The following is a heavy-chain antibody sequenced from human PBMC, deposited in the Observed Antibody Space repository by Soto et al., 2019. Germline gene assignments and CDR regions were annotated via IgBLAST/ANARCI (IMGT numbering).Heavy chain of an antibody. Sequence: QITLKESGPTLVKPTQTLTLTCTFSGFSLTTSGVGVGWIRQPPGEALEWIALIYWDDDKRYSPSLKSRLTHPTDTSKNLVVLTMTNRDPANTATYFCAHSTTTVTWWFDPWGQGTLVTVSA. D-gene: IGHD4-17*01. CDR3: AHSTTTVTWWFDP. CDR1: GFSLTTSGVG. J-gene: IGHJ5*02. CDR2: IYWDDDK. V-gene: IGHV2-5*02.